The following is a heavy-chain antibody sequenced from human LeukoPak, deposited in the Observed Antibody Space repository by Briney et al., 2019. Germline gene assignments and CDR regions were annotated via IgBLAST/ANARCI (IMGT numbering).Heavy chain of an antibody. CDR1: GFTFSSYA. J-gene: IGHJ4*02. CDR2: ISGSGGST. Sequence: GGSLRLSCAASGFTFSSYAMSWVRQAPGKGLEWVSAISGSGGSTYYADSVKGRFTISRDNSKNTLYLQMNSLRAEDTAVYYCAKDWDDMAVAGTDPYLFDYWGQGTLVTVSS. V-gene: IGHV3-23*01. D-gene: IGHD6-19*01. CDR3: AKDWDDMAVAGTDPYLFDY.